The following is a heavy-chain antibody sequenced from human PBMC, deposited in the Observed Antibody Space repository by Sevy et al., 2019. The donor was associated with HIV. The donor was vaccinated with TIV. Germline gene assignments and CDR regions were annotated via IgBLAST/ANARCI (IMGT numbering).Heavy chain of an antibody. V-gene: IGHV3-23*01. Sequence: GGSLRLSCAASGFTFSSYAMSWVRQAPGKGLEWVSAIGGSGGSTYYADSVKGRFTISRDNSKNTLYLQMNSLRAEDTAVYYCAKDRAEWELPYDAFDIWGQGTMVTVSS. CDR1: GFTFSSYA. CDR2: IGGSGGST. J-gene: IGHJ3*02. D-gene: IGHD1-26*01. CDR3: AKDRAEWELPYDAFDI.